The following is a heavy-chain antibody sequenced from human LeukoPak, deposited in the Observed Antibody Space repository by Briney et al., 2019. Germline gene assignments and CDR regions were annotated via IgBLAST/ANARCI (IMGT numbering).Heavy chain of an antibody. J-gene: IGHJ4*02. CDR2: IYYSGST. D-gene: IGHD6-13*01. V-gene: IGHV4-59*08. CDR1: GDSISSYY. CDR3: ARRNVYSSSWDYFDY. Sequence: PSETLSLTCTVSGDSISSYYWSWIRQPPGKGLEWIGYIYYSGSTNYNPSLKSRVTISVDTSKNQFSLKLSSVTAADTAVCYCARRNVYSSSWDYFDYWGQGTLVTVSS.